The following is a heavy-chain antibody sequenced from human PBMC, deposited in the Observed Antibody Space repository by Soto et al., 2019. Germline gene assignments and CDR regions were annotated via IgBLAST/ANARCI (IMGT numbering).Heavy chain of an antibody. CDR3: AISRTPPRPLEHLVVVAAPHAYDI. CDR2: ISGSGGST. Sequence: GGSLRLSCAASGFTFSSYAMSWVRQAPGKGLEWVSAISGSGGSTYYADSVKGRFTISRDNSKNTLYLQMNSLRAEDTAVYYCAISRTPPRPLEHLVVVAAPHAYDIWGQGTMVTVSS. V-gene: IGHV3-23*01. D-gene: IGHD2-15*01. J-gene: IGHJ3*02. CDR1: GFTFSSYA.